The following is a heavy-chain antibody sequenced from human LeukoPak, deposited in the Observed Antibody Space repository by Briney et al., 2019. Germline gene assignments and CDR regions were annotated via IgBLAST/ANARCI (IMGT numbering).Heavy chain of an antibody. V-gene: IGHV1-18*01. CDR3: ARQTRTGYFDY. D-gene: IGHD1-1*01. CDR1: GYTFTTYG. CDR2: IITYNGNT. J-gene: IGHJ4*02. Sequence: GASVKVSCKASGYTFTTYGISWVRQAPGQGLDWMGYIITYNGNTNYAQKLQGRVTMTTDTSTSTAYMELRSLRSDDTAVYYCARQTRTGYFDYWGQGTLVTVSS.